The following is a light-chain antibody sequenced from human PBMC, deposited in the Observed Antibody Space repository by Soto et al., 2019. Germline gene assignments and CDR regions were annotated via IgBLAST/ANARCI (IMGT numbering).Light chain of an antibody. J-gene: IGLJ1*01. CDR3: CSYASSSSYV. Sequence: QSALTQPASVSGSLGRWITFPGGETPSVVGGYNLVSWYQQHTAKAPKLLIYEGTQRPSGVSSRFSGSKSGNTASLTISGLQAEDEADYYCCSYASSSSYVFGTGTKV. CDR1: PSVVGGYNL. V-gene: IGLV2-23*01. CDR2: EGT.